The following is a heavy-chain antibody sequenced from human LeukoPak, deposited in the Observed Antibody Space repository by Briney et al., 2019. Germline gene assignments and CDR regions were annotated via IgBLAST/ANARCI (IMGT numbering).Heavy chain of an antibody. D-gene: IGHD3-3*01. CDR2: MNPNRGNT. CDR3: AKSTYYDFWSGYYYYYYYMDV. CDR1: GYTFTSYD. J-gene: IGHJ6*03. Sequence: ASVKVSCKASGYTFTSYDINWVRQPTGQGLEWMGWMNPNRGNTGYAQKFQGRVTMTRNTSISTAYMELSSLRSEDTAVYYCAKSTYYDFWSGYYYYYYYMDVWGKGTTVTVSS. V-gene: IGHV1-8*01.